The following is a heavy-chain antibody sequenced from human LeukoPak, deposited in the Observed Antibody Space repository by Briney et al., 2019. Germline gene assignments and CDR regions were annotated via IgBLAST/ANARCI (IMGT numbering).Heavy chain of an antibody. V-gene: IGHV4-59*01. J-gene: IGHJ3*02. CDR2: IYYSGST. D-gene: IGHD3-22*01. CDR3: ARDFKVDGSSGYYAFDI. CDR1: GAPISDYD. Sequence: SETLSLTCSVSGAPISDYDWSWIRQPPGKGLECIGYIYYSGSTNYNPSLKSRVTISEDTSKNQFSLRLSSVTAADTAVYYCARDFKVDGSSGYYAFDIWGQGTMVTVSS.